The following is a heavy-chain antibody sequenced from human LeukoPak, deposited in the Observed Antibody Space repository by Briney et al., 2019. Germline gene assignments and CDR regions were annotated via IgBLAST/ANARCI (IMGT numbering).Heavy chain of an antibody. CDR1: GGSISSYY. CDR2: IYYSGST. CDR3: ARDYGRYCSSTSCYTERAFDI. Sequence: SETLSLTCTVSGGSISSYYWSWIRQPPGKGLEWIGYIYYSGSTNYNPSLKSRVTISVDTSKNQFSLKLSSVTAADTAVYYCARDYGRYCSSTSCYTERAFDIWGQGTMVTVSS. J-gene: IGHJ3*02. V-gene: IGHV4-59*01. D-gene: IGHD2-2*02.